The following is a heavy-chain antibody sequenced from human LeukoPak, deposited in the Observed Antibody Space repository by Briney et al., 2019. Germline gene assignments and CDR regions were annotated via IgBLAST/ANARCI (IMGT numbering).Heavy chain of an antibody. CDR1: GFTFSNYS. CDR2: ISPSSRYI. Sequence: GGSLRLSCAGSGFTFSNYSINWVRQAPGKGLEWVSSISPSSRYIYYADSVRGRFTISRDNARNSLYLQMNSLRDEDTAVYYCARVRHTAMVSYYYSMAVWGTGPRVTVPS. CDR3: ARVRHTAMVSYYYSMAV. J-gene: IGHJ6*03. V-gene: IGHV3-21*04. D-gene: IGHD5-18*01.